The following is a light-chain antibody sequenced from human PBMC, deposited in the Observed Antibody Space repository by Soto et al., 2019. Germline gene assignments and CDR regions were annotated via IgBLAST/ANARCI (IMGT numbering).Light chain of an antibody. V-gene: IGLV2-14*03. Sequence: QSVLTQPASVSGSPGQSITISCTGTSSDVGAYNFVSWYQQHPAKAPILMIYDVSNRPSGVSNRFSGSKSGNTASLTISGLQAEDEADYFCRYKRGGPYVFGPGTKVTVL. J-gene: IGLJ1*01. CDR3: RYKRGGPYV. CDR1: SSDVGAYNF. CDR2: DVS.